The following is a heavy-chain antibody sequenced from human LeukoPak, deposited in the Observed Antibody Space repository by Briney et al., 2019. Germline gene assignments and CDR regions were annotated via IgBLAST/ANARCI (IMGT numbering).Heavy chain of an antibody. J-gene: IGHJ4*02. CDR1: GFTVSSNY. Sequence: GGSLRLSCAASGFTVSSNYVSWVRQAPGKGLEWVSVIYSGGSTYYADSVKGRFTISRDNSKNTLYLQMNSLRAEDTAVYYCASNKPSYFPMLDYWGQGTLVTVSS. D-gene: IGHD5-18*01. CDR2: IYSGGST. V-gene: IGHV3-66*01. CDR3: ASNKPSYFPMLDY.